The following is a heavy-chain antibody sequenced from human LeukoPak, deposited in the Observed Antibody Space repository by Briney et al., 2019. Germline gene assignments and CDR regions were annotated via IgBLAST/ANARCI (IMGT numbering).Heavy chain of an antibody. CDR1: GXXXXXXA. V-gene: IGHV3-23*01. Sequence: GGSLRLSCAAXGXXXXXXAXXXXXXAXGXXLXXVXAISGGGATTYYADSVRDRFTISRDNNKNRLYLQVSSLRPEDTXVYYCAKETTTGITPGLDYWGQGTLVTVSS. J-gene: IGHJ4*02. CDR3: AKETTTGITPGLDY. CDR2: ISGGGATT. D-gene: IGHD4-23*01.